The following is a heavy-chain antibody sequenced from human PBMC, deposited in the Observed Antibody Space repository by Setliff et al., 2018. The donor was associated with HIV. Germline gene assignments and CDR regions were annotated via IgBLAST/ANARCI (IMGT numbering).Heavy chain of an antibody. V-gene: IGHV1-69*06. CDR3: ARDYWKVPDH. CDR2: IIPIFGTA. D-gene: IGHD1-1*01. J-gene: IGHJ4*02. Sequence: SVKVSCKASGDTFSSYAISWVRQAPGQGREWMGRIIPIFGTANYAQKFQGRVTCTADKSTSTAYMELSSLRSEDTAVYYCARDYWKVPDHWGQGTLVTVSS. CDR1: GDTFSSYA.